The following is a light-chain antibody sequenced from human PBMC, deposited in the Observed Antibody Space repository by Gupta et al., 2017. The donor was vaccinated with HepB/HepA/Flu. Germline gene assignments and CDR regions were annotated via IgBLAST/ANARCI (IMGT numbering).Light chain of an antibody. CDR3: QSDDSSNHVV. CDR1: SGSIASNY. J-gene: IGLJ2*01. V-gene: IGLV6-57*03. CDR2: EDN. Sequence: FLLTQPHSVSESPGKTVTIPCTRSSGSIASNYVQWYPQRPGSAPTTLIYEDNQRHSGGPDRFSGSIDSSSNAASLTISGLKTEDEADYYCQSDDSSNHVVFGGGTKLTVL.